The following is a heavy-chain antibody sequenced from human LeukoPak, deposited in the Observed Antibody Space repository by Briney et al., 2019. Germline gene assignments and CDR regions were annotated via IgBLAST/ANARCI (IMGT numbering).Heavy chain of an antibody. J-gene: IGHJ3*02. V-gene: IGHV1-69*05. CDR3: ARALDIVVVPAARGGAFDN. CDR1: GGTFSSYA. CDR2: IIPIFGTA. D-gene: IGHD2-2*03. Sequence: ASVKVSCKASGGTFSSYAISWVRQAPGQGLEWMGGIIPIFGTANHAQKFQGRVTITTDESTSTAYMELSSLRSEDAAVYYCARALDIVVVPAARGGAFDNWGQGTMVTVSS.